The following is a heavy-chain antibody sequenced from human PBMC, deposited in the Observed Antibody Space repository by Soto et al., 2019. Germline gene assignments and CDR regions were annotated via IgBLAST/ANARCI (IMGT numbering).Heavy chain of an antibody. J-gene: IGHJ4*02. CDR2: INPNSGGT. Sequence: GVSVKVSCKSSGYTFTGYYMHWVRQAPGQGLEWMGWINPNSGGTNYGQKFQGWVTMTRDTSISTAYMELSRLRSDDTAVYYCARGLFFNCTNGVCLMYYFDYWGQGTLVTVSS. CDR3: ARGLFFNCTNGVCLMYYFDY. D-gene: IGHD2-8*01. V-gene: IGHV1-2*04. CDR1: GYTFTGYY.